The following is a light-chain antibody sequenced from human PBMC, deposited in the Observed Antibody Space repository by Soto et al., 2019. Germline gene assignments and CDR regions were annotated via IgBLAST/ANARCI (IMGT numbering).Light chain of an antibody. CDR3: SSYTSSSTYVV. CDR2: DVT. CDR1: GSDVGTYNY. Sequence: QSALTQPASVSGSPGQSITISCTGTGSDVGTYNYVSWYQQHPGKAPKLMIYDVTNRPSGVSDRFSGSKSGNTASLTISGLQAEDDADYYCSSYTSSSTYVVFGGGTKLTVL. J-gene: IGLJ2*01. V-gene: IGLV2-14*01.